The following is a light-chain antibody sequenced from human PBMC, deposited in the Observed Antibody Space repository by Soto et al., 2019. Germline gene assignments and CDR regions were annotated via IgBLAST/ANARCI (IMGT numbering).Light chain of an antibody. Sequence: VIWMTQSPSLLSASTGDIVTITFRMSQDVSSYLAWYQQKPGKAPELLIYAASTLQSGVPSRFSGSGSGTDFTLTISSLEPEDFAVYYCQQRNNWPPGITFGQGTRLEIK. CDR2: AAS. CDR3: QQRNNWPPGIT. V-gene: IGKV1D-8*03. J-gene: IGKJ5*01. CDR1: QDVSSY.